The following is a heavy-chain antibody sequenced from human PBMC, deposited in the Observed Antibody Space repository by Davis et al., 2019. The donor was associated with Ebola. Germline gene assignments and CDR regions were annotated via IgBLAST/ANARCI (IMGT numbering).Heavy chain of an antibody. J-gene: IGHJ6*04. CDR3: IKPLATTGYGMDV. CDR1: GFTFGDYA. D-gene: IGHD1-26*01. V-gene: IGHV3-49*03. CDR2: IRSKAYGGTT. Sequence: GGSLRLSCTASGFTFGDYAMSWFRQAPGKGLEWVGFIRSKAYGGTTEYAASVKGRFTISRDDSKSIAYLQMNSLKTEYTAVYYCIKPLATTGYGMDVWGKGTTVTVSS.